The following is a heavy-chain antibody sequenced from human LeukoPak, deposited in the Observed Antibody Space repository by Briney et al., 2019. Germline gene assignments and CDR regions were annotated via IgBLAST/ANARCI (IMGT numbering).Heavy chain of an antibody. V-gene: IGHV1-46*01. CDR3: AREEVVTATTYYYGMDV. CDR2: INPSGGST. CDR1: GYTFTSYY. Sequence: ASVKVSCKASGYTFTSYYMHWVRQAPGQGLEWMGIINPSGGSTSYAQKFQGRVTMTRDTSTSTVYMELSSLRSEDTAVYYCAREEVVTATTYYYGMDVWGQGTTVTVS. J-gene: IGHJ6*02. D-gene: IGHD2-21*02.